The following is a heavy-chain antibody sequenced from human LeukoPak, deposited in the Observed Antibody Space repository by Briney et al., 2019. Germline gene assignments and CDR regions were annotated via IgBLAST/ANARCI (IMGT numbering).Heavy chain of an antibody. CDR3: ARSGNWYYYDSSGDGGWEFDY. V-gene: IGHV1-18*01. J-gene: IGHJ4*02. D-gene: IGHD3-22*01. CDR2: ISAYNGNT. Sequence: ASVKVSCKASGYTFTSYGISWVRQAPGQGLEWMGWISAYNGNTNYAQKLQGRATMTTDTSTSTAYMELRSLRSDDTAVYYCARSGNWYYYDSSGDGGWEFDYWGQGTLVTVSS. CDR1: GYTFTSYG.